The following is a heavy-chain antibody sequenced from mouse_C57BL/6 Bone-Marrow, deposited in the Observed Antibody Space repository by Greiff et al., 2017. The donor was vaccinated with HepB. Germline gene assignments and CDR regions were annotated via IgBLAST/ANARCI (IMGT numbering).Heavy chain of an antibody. V-gene: IGHV1-64*01. CDR3: ARSRATMIRRYFDV. J-gene: IGHJ1*03. CDR2: IHPNSGST. Sequence: VQLQESGAELVKPGASVKLSCKASGYTFTSYWMHWVKQRPGQGLEWIGMIHPNSGSTNYNEKFKSKATLTVDKSSSTAYMQLSSLTSEDSAVYYCARSRATMIRRYFDVWGTGTTVTVSS. D-gene: IGHD2-4*01. CDR1: GYTFTSYW.